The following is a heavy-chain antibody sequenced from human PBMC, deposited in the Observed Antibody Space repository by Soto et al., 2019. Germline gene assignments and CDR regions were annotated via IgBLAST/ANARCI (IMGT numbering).Heavy chain of an antibody. V-gene: IGHV3-23*01. Sequence: GGPLRLSCAASVFTVSSYAMSWVRQAPGKGLEWVSAISGSGGSTYYADSVKGRFTISRDNSKNTLYLQMNSLRAEDTAVYYCAKPAKQLVPNPIDYWGQGTLVTVSS. J-gene: IGHJ4*02. CDR3: AKPAKQLVPNPIDY. CDR1: VFTVSSYA. D-gene: IGHD6-13*01. CDR2: ISGSGGST.